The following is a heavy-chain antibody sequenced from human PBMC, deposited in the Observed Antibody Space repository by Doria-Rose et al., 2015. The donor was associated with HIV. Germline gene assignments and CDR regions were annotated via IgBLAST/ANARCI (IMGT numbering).Heavy chain of an antibody. CDR3: ARIKSSRWYHKYYFDF. CDR2: NFSDDER. V-gene: IGHV2-26*01. CDR1: GVSLSSPGMG. D-gene: IGHD6-13*01. J-gene: IGHJ4*02. Sequence: QVTLKESGPVLVKPTETLTLTCTVSGVSLSSPGMGVSWIRQPPGKALEWLAHNFSDDERSYKTSLKSRLTISRGTSKSQVVLTMIDMDPVDTATYYCARIKSSRWYHKYYFDFWGQGTLVIVSA.